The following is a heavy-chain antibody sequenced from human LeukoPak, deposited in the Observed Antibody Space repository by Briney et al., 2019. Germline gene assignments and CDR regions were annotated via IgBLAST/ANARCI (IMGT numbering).Heavy chain of an antibody. CDR2: VYSIGRT. V-gene: IGHV4-59*01. Sequence: PSETLSLTCTVSGGSLSTYYWNWIRQAPGKGLEWIWYVYSIGRTNSNPTLRSRVTISVDTSKNQFSLRLTSVTAADTAVYYCAREHSVGGGLDAFDMWGQGTMVTVSS. CDR1: GGSLSTYY. D-gene: IGHD3-16*01. CDR3: AREHSVGGGLDAFDM. J-gene: IGHJ3*02.